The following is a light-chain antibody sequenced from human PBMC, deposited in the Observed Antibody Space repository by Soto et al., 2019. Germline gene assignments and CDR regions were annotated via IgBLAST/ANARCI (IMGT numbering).Light chain of an antibody. CDR1: SSDVGSYNL. CDR2: EVS. Sequence: QSVLTQPASVSGSPGQSITISCTGTSSDVGSYNLVSWYRQHPGKAPKLMIYEVSKRPSGVSNRFPGSKSGNTASLTISGLQAEDEADYYCCSYAGSSTPYVFGTGTKVTVL. CDR3: CSYAGSSTPYV. J-gene: IGLJ1*01. V-gene: IGLV2-23*02.